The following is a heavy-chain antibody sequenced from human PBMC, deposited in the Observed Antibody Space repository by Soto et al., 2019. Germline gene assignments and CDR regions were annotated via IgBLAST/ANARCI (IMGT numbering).Heavy chain of an antibody. CDR2: IYYSGST. V-gene: IGHV4-59*08. Sequence: SETLSLTCTVSGGSISSYYWSWIRQPPGKGLEWIGYIYYSGSTNYNPSLKSRVTISVDTSKNQFSLKLSSVTAADTAVYYCARMYSSSSIKGNDAFDIWGQGTMVTVSS. CDR1: GGSISSYY. D-gene: IGHD6-6*01. CDR3: ARMYSSSSIKGNDAFDI. J-gene: IGHJ3*02.